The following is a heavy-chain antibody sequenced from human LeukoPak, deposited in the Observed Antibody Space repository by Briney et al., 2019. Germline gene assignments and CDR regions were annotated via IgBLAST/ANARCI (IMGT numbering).Heavy chain of an antibody. CDR2: INPNSGGT. D-gene: IGHD6-13*01. CDR1: GYTFTGYY. Sequence: GASVKLSCKASGYTFTGYYMHWVRQAPGQGLEWMGWINPNSGGTNYAQKFQGRVTMTRDTSISTAYMELSRLRSDDTAVYYCARYPIAAAGTGAFDIWGQGTMVTVSP. V-gene: IGHV1-2*02. CDR3: ARYPIAAAGTGAFDI. J-gene: IGHJ3*02.